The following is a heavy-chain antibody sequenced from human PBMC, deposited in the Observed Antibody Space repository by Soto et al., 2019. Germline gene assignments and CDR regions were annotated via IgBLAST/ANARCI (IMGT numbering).Heavy chain of an antibody. J-gene: IGHJ5*02. V-gene: IGHV3-74*01. CDR1: GFTFSSYW. D-gene: IGHD3-22*01. CDR3: ARVRYYYDSSGYYSSNWFDP. Sequence: EGSLRLSCAASGFTFSSYWMHWVRQAPGKGLVWVSRINSDGSSTSYAGSVKGRFTISRDNAKNTLYLQMNSLRAEDTAVYYCARVRYYYDSSGYYSSNWFDPWGQGT. CDR2: INSDGSST.